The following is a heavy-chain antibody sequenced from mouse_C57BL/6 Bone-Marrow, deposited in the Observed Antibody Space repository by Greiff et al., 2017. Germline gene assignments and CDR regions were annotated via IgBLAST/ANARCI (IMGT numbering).Heavy chain of an antibody. Sequence: QVTLKVSGAELARPGASVKLSCKASGYTFTSYGISWVKQRTGQGLEWIGEIYPRSGNTYYNEKFKGKATLTADKSSSTAYMELRSLTSEDSAVYFCARGRWFQDYWGQGTTLTVSS. V-gene: IGHV1-81*01. CDR3: ARGRWFQDY. CDR2: IYPRSGNT. D-gene: IGHD2-3*01. CDR1: GYTFTSYG. J-gene: IGHJ2*01.